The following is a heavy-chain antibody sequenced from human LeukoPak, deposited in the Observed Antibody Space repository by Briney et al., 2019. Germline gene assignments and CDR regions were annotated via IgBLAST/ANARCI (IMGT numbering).Heavy chain of an antibody. J-gene: IGHJ4*02. V-gene: IGHV3-74*01. CDR3: ARDGSLPDY. CDR2: IISDGSST. Sequence: GGSLRLSCAASGFTFDDYGMSWVRQAPGKGLVWVSRIISDGSSTSYADSVKGRFTISRDNAKNTLYLQMNSLRAEDTAVYYCARDGSLPDYWGQGTLVTVSS. CDR1: GFTFDDYG.